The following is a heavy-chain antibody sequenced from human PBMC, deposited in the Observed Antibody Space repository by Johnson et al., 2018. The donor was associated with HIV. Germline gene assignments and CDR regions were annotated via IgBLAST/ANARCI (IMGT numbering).Heavy chain of an antibody. D-gene: IGHD2-15*01. CDR2: INRDGSEK. CDR1: GFSFSSYW. V-gene: IGHV3-7*05. J-gene: IGHJ3*02. Sequence: EVQLVESGGGLVQPGRSLRLSCAASGFSFSSYWMSWVRQAPGKGLAWVANINRDGSEKYYVDSVKGRFTISRDNTNNSLYLQMNSLRAEDTAVYYCAKLPGSGVYLDAFDIWGQGTMVTVSS. CDR3: AKLPGSGVYLDAFDI.